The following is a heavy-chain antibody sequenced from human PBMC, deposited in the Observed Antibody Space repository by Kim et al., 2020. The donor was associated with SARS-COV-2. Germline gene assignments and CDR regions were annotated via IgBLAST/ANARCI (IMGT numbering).Heavy chain of an antibody. V-gene: IGHV4-31*03. J-gene: IGHJ4*02. CDR1: GGSISSGGYY. CDR2: IYYSGST. D-gene: IGHD3-22*01. CDR3: ARDKGQGDYDSSGYYY. Sequence: SETLSLTCTVSGGSISSGGYYWSWIRQHPGKGLEWIGYIYYSGSTYYNPSLKSRVTISVDTSKNQFSLKLSSVTAADTAVYYCARDKGQGDYDSSGYYYWGQGTLVTVSS.